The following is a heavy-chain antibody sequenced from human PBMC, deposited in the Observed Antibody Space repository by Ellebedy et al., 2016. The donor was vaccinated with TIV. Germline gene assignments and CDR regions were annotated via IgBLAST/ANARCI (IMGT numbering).Heavy chain of an antibody. V-gene: IGHV3-7*01. Sequence: GESLKISGAASGFTFSTYWMHWVRQAPGKGLEWVANINQDGSQKYYVDSVKGRFTISRDNAKNSLYLQMNSLSAEDTAVYYCARAVGGSGSYWGQGTLVTVSP. J-gene: IGHJ4*02. CDR2: INQDGSQK. D-gene: IGHD3-10*01. CDR1: GFTFSTYW. CDR3: ARAVGGSGSY.